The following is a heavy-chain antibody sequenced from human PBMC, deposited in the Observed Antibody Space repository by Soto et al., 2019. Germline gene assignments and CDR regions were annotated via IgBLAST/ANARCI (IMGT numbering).Heavy chain of an antibody. V-gene: IGHV4-31*03. D-gene: IGHD3-16*02. CDR3: ARVTVGITFGGVIFGPFDY. CDR1: GGSNSRGGYY. J-gene: IGHJ4*02. Sequence: QVQLQESGPGLVKPSQTLSLTCSVSGGSNSRGGYYGRGLRPHPGKGVEGRGHIYYSGSTYHNPSLKRRVTISVDTSKNQFSLKLSSVTAADTAVYYCARVTVGITFGGVIFGPFDYWGQGTLVTVSS. CDR2: IYYSGST.